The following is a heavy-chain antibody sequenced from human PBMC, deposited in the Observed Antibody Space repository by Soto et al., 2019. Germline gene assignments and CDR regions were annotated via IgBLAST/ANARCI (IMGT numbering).Heavy chain of an antibody. Sequence: VSVKVACKVSGYALTELSMHWVRQAPGKGLEWMGGFDPEDGETIYAQKFQGRVTMTEDTSTDTAYMELSSLRSEDTAVYYCATDHRGLGQWLVSWYFDLWGRGTLVTVSS. D-gene: IGHD6-19*01. V-gene: IGHV1-24*01. CDR2: FDPEDGET. CDR3: ATDHRGLGQWLVSWYFDL. J-gene: IGHJ2*01. CDR1: GYALTELS.